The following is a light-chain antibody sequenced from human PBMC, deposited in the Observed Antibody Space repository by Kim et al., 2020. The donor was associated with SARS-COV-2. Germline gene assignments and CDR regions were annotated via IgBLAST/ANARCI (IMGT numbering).Light chain of an antibody. Sequence: SYELTQDPAVSVALGQTVRITCQGDSLRTYYASWYQQKPGQAPTLVLYGKNKRPSGIPDRFSGSNSGNTASLTVTGAQAVDEADYYCNSRDTSGDHVVFGGGTQLTVL. CDR2: GKN. CDR1: SLRTYY. J-gene: IGLJ2*01. V-gene: IGLV3-19*01. CDR3: NSRDTSGDHVV.